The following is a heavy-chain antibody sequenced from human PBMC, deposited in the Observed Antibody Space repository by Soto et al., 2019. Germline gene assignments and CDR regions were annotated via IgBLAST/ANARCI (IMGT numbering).Heavy chain of an antibody. V-gene: IGHV1-18*01. D-gene: IGHD3-22*01. CDR1: GYTFTSYG. J-gene: IGHJ4*02. CDR2: ISAYNGNT. CDR3: ARYYYDSSGYLNFDY. Sequence: ASVKVSCKASGYTFTSYGISWVRQAPGQGLEWMGWISAYNGNTNYARKLQGRVTMTTDTSTSTAYMELRSLRSDDTAVYYCARYYYDSSGYLNFDYWGQGTLVTVSS.